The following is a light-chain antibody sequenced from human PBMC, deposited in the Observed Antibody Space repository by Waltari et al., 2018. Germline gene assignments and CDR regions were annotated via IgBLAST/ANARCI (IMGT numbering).Light chain of an antibody. CDR3: QQSYSLPNT. CDR1: QRISSY. J-gene: IGKJ2*01. V-gene: IGKV1-39*01. CDR2: GES. Sequence: DIQMTQSPSTLSASVGERVTITCRASQRISSYLNWYQQIPGKAPKLLIYGESSLQGGVPSRFSGSGSGTDFSLTISSLESEDFATYYCQQSYSLPNTFGQGTKVDI.